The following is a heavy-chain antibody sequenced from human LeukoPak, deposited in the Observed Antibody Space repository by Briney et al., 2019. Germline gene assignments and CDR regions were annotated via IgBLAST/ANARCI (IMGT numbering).Heavy chain of an antibody. CDR2: IYSGGST. D-gene: IGHD1-26*01. V-gene: IGHV3-53*01. CDR3: ARGGSYLSAFDI. Sequence: GGSLRLSCAASGFTVSSNYMSWVRQAPGKGLEWVSIIYSGGSTFYADSVKGRFTISRDNSKNSLYLQMNSLRAEDTAVYYCARGGSYLSAFDIWGQGTMVTVSS. J-gene: IGHJ3*02. CDR1: GFTVSSNY.